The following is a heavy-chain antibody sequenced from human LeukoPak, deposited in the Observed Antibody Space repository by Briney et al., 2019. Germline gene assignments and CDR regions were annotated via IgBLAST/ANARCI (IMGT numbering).Heavy chain of an antibody. Sequence: TGGSLRLSCAVSGFDLSNYGMHWVRQAPGKGLEWVTVIWYDGSNRYYADSVKGRSTISRDTSENTVSLQINNVKVDDTAIYYCARGTGAKRYYFDLWGQGILVTVSS. CDR2: IWYDGSNR. CDR1: GFDLSNYG. CDR3: ARGTGAKRYYFDL. J-gene: IGHJ4*02. V-gene: IGHV3-33*01.